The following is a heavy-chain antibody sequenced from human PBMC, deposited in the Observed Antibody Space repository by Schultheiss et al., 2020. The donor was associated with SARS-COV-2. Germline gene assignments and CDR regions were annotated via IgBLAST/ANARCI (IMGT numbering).Heavy chain of an antibody. CDR2: ISYDGSNK. V-gene: IGHV3-30*04. CDR3: ARVRLRGYSDDEIPYYYYGMDV. CDR1: GFTFSSYA. Sequence: GESPKISCAASGFTFSSYAMHWVRQAPGKGLEWVAVISYDGSNKYYADSVKGRFTISRDNSKNTLYLQMNSLRAEDTAVYYCARVRLRGYSDDEIPYYYYGMDVWGQGTTVTVSS. J-gene: IGHJ6*02. D-gene: IGHD1-26*01.